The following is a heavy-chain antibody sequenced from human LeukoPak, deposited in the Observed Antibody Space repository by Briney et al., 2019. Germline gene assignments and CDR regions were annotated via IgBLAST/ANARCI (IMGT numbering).Heavy chain of an antibody. V-gene: IGHV5-51*01. CDR3: ARSIAAAGNTFDY. Sequence: GESLKISREGSGFSFTTYWIGWVRQMPGKGLEGMGIIYPGDSDTRYSPSFQGQVTISADKSISTAYLQWRSLKASDTAMYYCARSIAAAGNTFDYWGQGTLVTVSS. CDR2: IYPGDSDT. CDR1: GFSFTTYW. J-gene: IGHJ4*02. D-gene: IGHD6-13*01.